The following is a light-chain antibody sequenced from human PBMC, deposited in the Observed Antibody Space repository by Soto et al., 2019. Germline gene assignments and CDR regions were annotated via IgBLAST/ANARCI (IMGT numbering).Light chain of an antibody. CDR2: GAS. CDR3: FQSNSYPLT. J-gene: IGKJ2*01. Sequence: DIQMTQSPSSLSASVGDRVTITCRASQGIRNDLAWYQQKSGKAPKRLIYGASSLESGVPSRFRGSGAGTEFTLTISSLQPEDFATYYCFQSNSYPLTFGQGTKLEI. V-gene: IGKV1-17*01. CDR1: QGIRND.